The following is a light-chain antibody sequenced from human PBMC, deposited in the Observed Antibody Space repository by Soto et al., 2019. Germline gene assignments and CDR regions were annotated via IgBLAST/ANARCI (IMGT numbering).Light chain of an antibody. CDR2: LNSDGSH. Sequence: QSVLTQSPSASASLGASVKLTCTLSSGHTSYAIAWHQQQPEKGPRYLMNLNSDGSHSRGDGIPDRFSGSSSGAERYLTISSLQSEDEAAYYCQTWGTGINWVFGGGTKLTVL. V-gene: IGLV4-69*01. J-gene: IGLJ3*02. CDR1: SGHTSYA. CDR3: QTWGTGINWV.